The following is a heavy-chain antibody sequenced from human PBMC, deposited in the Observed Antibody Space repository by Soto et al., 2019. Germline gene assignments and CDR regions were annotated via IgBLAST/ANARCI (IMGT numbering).Heavy chain of an antibody. J-gene: IGHJ6*02. CDR2: INPNSGGT. CDR3: ARGDDYNNHYYYYGMDV. CDR1: GYTFTGYY. D-gene: IGHD1-20*01. Sequence: GASVKVSCKASGYTFTGYYMHWVRQAPGQGLEWMGWINPNSGGTNYAQKFQGRVTMTRDTSTSTAYMELSRLRSDDTAVYYCARGDDYNNHYYYYGMDVWGQGTTVTVSS. V-gene: IGHV1-2*02.